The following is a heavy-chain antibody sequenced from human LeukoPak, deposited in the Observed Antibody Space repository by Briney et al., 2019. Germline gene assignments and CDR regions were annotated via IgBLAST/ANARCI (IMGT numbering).Heavy chain of an antibody. CDR3: ARAVFYRGYFDWTTGPNIPFDP. V-gene: IGHV1-3*01. D-gene: IGHD3-9*01. Sequence: GASVTVSCTASGYTFTSYAMHWVRQAPGQRLEWMGWINAGNGNTKYSQKFQGRVTITRHTSASTAYMELRSLRSEDTAVYYCARAVFYRGYFDWTTGPNIPFDPWGQGTLVTVSS. CDR2: INAGNGNT. J-gene: IGHJ5*02. CDR1: GYTFTSYA.